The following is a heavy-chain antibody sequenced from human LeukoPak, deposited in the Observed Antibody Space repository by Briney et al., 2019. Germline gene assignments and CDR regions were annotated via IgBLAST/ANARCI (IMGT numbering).Heavy chain of an antibody. CDR1: GFTFSSYA. CDR2: ISGSGGST. J-gene: IGHJ6*02. CDR3: AKAANAYVWGSYRNDYGMDV. Sequence: GGSLRLSCAASGFTFSSYAMNWVRQAPGKGLEWVSAISGSGGSTYYADSVKGRFTISRDNSKNTLYLQMNSLRAEDTAVYYCAKAANAYVWGSYRNDYGMDVWGQGTTVTVSS. V-gene: IGHV3-23*01. D-gene: IGHD3-16*02.